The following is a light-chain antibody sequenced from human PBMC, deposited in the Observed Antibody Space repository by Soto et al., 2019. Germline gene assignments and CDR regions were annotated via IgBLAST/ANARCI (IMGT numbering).Light chain of an antibody. V-gene: IGKV1-5*03. CDR1: QTISSW. J-gene: IGKJ1*01. CDR2: KAS. Sequence: DIQMTQSPSTLSGSVGDGVTITCRASQTISSWLAWYQQKPGKAPKLLIYKASTLKSGVTSRFSGSGSGTEFTLTISSLQPDDFATYYCQHYNSYSEAFGQGTKVDIK. CDR3: QHYNSYSEA.